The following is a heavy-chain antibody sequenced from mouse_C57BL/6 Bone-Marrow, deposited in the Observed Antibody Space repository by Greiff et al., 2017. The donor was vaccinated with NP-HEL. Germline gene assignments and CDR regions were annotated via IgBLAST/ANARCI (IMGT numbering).Heavy chain of an antibody. CDR3: ATAYYSYDGLDY. V-gene: IGHV1-80*01. CDR1: GYAFSSYW. J-gene: IGHJ3*01. D-gene: IGHD2-12*01. Sequence: QVQLQQSGAELVKPGASVKLSCTASGYAFSSYWMNWVKQRPGKGLEWIGQIYPGDGDTNSNGKFTGKATLTADKSYSTAYMQLSSLSSEDSAVYVCATAYYSYDGLDYWGQGTLVTVSS. CDR2: IYPGDGDT.